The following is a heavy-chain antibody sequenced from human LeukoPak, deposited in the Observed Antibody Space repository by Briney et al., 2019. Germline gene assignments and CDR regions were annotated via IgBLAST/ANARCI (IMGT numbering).Heavy chain of an antibody. CDR3: ARDVGYCSSTSCFDAFDI. D-gene: IGHD2-2*01. Sequence: GASVKVSCKASGYTFTSYGISWVRQAPGQGLEWMGWISAYNGNTNYARKLQGRVTMTTDTSTSTAYMELRSLRSDDTAVYYCARDVGYCSSTSCFDAFDIWGQGTMVTVSS. CDR2: ISAYNGNT. V-gene: IGHV1-18*01. CDR1: GYTFTSYG. J-gene: IGHJ3*02.